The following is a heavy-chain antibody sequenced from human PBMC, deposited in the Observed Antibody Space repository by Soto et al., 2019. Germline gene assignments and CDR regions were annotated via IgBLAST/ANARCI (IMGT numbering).Heavy chain of an antibody. Sequence: SETLSLTCTVSGGSISSSIYYWGWIRQPPGKGLEWIGSIYYSGSTYYNPSLKSRVTISVDTSKNQFSLKLSSVTAADTAVYYCARRNSRSFYYYYGMDVWGQGTTVTVSS. J-gene: IGHJ6*02. D-gene: IGHD6-13*01. CDR3: ARRNSRSFYYYYGMDV. V-gene: IGHV4-39*01. CDR1: GGSISSSIYY. CDR2: IYYSGST.